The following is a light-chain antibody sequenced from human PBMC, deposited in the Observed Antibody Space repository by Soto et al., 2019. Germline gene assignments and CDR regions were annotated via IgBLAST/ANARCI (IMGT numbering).Light chain of an antibody. CDR2: VGTGGIVG. J-gene: IGLJ2*01. CDR1: SGYSNYK. Sequence: QPVLTQPPSASASLGASVTLTCTLSSGYSNYKVDWYQQRPGKGPRFVMRVGTGGIVGSKGDGIPDRFSVLGSGLNRYLTIKNIQEEDESDYHCGAAPGCGSNFVVVFGGGTKLPVL. V-gene: IGLV9-49*01. CDR3: GAAPGCGSNFVVV.